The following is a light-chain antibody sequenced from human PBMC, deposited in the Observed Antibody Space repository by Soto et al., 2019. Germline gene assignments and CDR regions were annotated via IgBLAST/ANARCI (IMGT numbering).Light chain of an antibody. CDR3: QQYNNWPET. V-gene: IGKV3D-15*01. Sequence: EMVMTQSPATLSVSPGERATLSCRASQSVGSDLAWYQQKPGQAPRLLIYGASTRATGIPARFSGSGSGTEFTLTISTLQSEDFALYFCQQYNNWPETFGQGTKLEIK. CDR1: QSVGSD. CDR2: GAS. J-gene: IGKJ2*01.